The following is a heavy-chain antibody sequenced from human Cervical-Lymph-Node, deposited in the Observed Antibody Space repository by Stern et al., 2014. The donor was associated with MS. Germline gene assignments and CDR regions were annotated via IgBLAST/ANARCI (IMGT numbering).Heavy chain of an antibody. CDR3: ATVSNYDASVYSRREADYYYYGMDV. D-gene: IGHD3-22*01. CDR2: ISSSGSTI. V-gene: IGHV3-11*01. Sequence: QVQLVESGGGLVKPGGSLRISCAASGFTFSDYYMSWIRQAPGKGLEWVSYISSSGSTIYYADSVKGRFTVSRDNAKNSLYLQMNSLRAEDTAVYYCATVSNYDASVYSRREADYYYYGMDVWGQGTTVTVSS. CDR1: GFTFSDYY. J-gene: IGHJ6*02.